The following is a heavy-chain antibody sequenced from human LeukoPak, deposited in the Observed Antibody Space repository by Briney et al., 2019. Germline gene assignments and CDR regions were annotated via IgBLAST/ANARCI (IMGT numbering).Heavy chain of an antibody. CDR2: IYHSGTT. CDR3: ARDGGSGYATYYYMDV. Sequence: SETLSLTCAVSGYSISSGFYWGWIRQPPGKGLEWIGSIYHSGTTYYNPSLKSRVTISVDTSKNQFSLKLTSVTAADTAVYYCARDGGSGYATYYYMDVWGKGTPVTVSS. J-gene: IGHJ6*03. V-gene: IGHV4-38-2*02. D-gene: IGHD5-12*01. CDR1: GYSISSGFY.